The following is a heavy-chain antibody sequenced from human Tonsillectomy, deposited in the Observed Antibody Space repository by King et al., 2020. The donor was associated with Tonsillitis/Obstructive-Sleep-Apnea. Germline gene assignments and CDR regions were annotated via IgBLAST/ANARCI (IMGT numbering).Heavy chain of an antibody. Sequence: VTLKESGPTLVKPTQTLTLTCTFSGFSLSTSGVGVGWIRQPPGKALEWLALIYWDDDKRYSPSLKSRLTITKDTTKNQVVLTMTNMDPVDTATYYCAHSLLYGSGNWYFDYWGQGTLVTVSS. J-gene: IGHJ4*02. CDR3: AHSLLYGSGNWYFDY. CDR2: IYWDDDK. D-gene: IGHD3-10*01. CDR1: GFSLSTSGVG. V-gene: IGHV2-5*02.